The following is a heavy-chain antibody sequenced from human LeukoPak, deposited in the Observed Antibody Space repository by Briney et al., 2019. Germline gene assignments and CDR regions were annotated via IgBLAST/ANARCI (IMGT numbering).Heavy chain of an antibody. CDR2: IIPIFGTA. CDR1: GGTFSSYA. Sequence: GASVKVSCKASGGTFSSYAISWVRQAPGQGLEWMGGIIPIFGTANYAQKFQGRVTITTDESTSTAYMELSSLRSEDTAVYYCARRKSIAAAGTYFDYWGQGTLVTVSS. J-gene: IGHJ4*02. D-gene: IGHD6-13*01. CDR3: ARRKSIAAAGTYFDY. V-gene: IGHV1-69*05.